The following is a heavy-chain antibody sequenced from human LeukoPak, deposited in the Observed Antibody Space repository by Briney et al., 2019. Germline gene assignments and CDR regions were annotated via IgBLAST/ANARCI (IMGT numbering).Heavy chain of an antibody. V-gene: IGHV3-23*01. CDR2: ISGSCDST. CDR3: AKDAEQWLIRSFDY. Sequence: RGSLRLSCAASGFTFISYARYAMSGVRQAPGKGLEWVSGISGSCDSTYYADSGKLRFTISRDNSKNTLYLQMNSLRAEDTALYYCAKDAEQWLIRSFDYWGQGTLVTVSS. CDR1: GFTFISYARYA. J-gene: IGHJ4*02. D-gene: IGHD6-19*01.